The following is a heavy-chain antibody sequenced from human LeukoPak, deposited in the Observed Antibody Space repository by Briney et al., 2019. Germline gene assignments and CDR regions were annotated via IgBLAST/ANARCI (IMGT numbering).Heavy chain of an antibody. D-gene: IGHD6-19*01. CDR3: ARRAKQWLAYYFDY. J-gene: IGHJ4*02. V-gene: IGHV3-53*01. CDR1: GFTVSSNY. Sequence: AGGSLRLSCAASGFTVSSNYMNWVRQAPGKGLEWVSVIYSGGSIYYADSVKGRLTISRDNAKNSLYLQMNSLRAEDTAVYYCARRAKQWLAYYFDYWGQGTLVTVSS. CDR2: IYSGGSI.